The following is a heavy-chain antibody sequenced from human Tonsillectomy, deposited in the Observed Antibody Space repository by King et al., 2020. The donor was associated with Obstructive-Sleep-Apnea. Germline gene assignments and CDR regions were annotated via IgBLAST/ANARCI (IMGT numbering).Heavy chain of an antibody. J-gene: IGHJ6*02. D-gene: IGHD3-22*01. Sequence: VQLVESGGGLVKPGGSLRLSCAASGFTFSDYYMNWIRQAPGKGLEWVSYISSSGSTIKYADSVKGRFTISRDNAKNSLYLQMNSLRAEDTAVYYCARFYYDSSGYYYYYAMDVWGQGTTVTVSS. V-gene: IGHV3-11*01. CDR2: ISSSGSTI. CDR3: ARFYYDSSGYYYYYAMDV. CDR1: GFTFSDYY.